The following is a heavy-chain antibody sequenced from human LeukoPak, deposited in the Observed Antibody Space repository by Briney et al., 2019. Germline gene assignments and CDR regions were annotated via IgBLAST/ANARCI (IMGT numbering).Heavy chain of an antibody. J-gene: IGHJ6*03. CDR1: GYTFTSYG. CDR3: ARGRIAAAGIRTYYYYMDV. V-gene: IGHV1-8*02. D-gene: IGHD6-13*01. Sequence: ASVKVSCKASGYTFTSYGISWVRQAPGQGLEWMGWMNPNSGNTGYAQKFQGRVTMTRNTSISTAYMELSSLRSEDTAVYYCARGRIAAAGIRTYYYYMDVWGKGTTVTVSS. CDR2: MNPNSGNT.